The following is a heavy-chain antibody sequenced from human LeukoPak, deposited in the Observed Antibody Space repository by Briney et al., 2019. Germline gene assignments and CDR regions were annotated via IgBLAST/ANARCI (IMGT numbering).Heavy chain of an antibody. CDR3: AKYGPQDSGSSHFDY. CDR2: IRDSGSST. Sequence: GGSLRLSCAASGFSFGSSWMSWVRQAPGKGLEWVSAIRDSGSSTHYADSVKGRFTTSRDNSKNTLFLQMNSLRAEDTAIYYCAKYGPQDSGSSHFDYWGQGALVTVSS. V-gene: IGHV3-23*01. J-gene: IGHJ4*02. D-gene: IGHD1-26*01. CDR1: GFSFGSSW.